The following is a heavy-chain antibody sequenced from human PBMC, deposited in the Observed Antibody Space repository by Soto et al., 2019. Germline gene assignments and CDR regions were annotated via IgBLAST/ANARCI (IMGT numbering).Heavy chain of an antibody. CDR1: GGSISSGGYY. J-gene: IGHJ3*02. CDR2: IYYSGST. CDR3: AREPRIVGAYDAFDI. Sequence: PSEPLSLTCTVSGGSISSGGYYWSWIRQHPGKGLEWIGYIYYSGSTNYNPSLKSRVTISVDTSKNQFSLKLSSVTAADTAVYYCAREPRIVGAYDAFDIWGQGTMVTVSS. D-gene: IGHD1-26*01. V-gene: IGHV4-61*08.